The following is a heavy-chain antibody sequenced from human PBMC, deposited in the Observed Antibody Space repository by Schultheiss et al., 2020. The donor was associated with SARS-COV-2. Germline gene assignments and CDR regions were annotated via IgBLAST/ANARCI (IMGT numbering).Heavy chain of an antibody. CDR3: ARDGKSGLN. CDR2: INHSGST. J-gene: IGHJ4*02. CDR1: GGSISSYY. Sequence: SETLSLTCTVSGGSISSYYWSWIRQPPGKGLEWIGEINHSGSTNYNPSLKSRVTMSVDTSKNQFSLKLSSVTAADTAVYYCARDGKSGLNWGQGALVTVSS. V-gene: IGHV4-59*12. D-gene: IGHD3-10*01.